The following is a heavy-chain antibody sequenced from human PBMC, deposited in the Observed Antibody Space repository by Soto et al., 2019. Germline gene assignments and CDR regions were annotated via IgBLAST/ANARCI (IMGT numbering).Heavy chain of an antibody. D-gene: IGHD5-12*01. CDR2: ISAYNGNR. V-gene: IGHV1-18*01. Sequence: QVQLVQSGAEVKEPGASVKVSCKASGYTYTSYGIGRVRQAPGQGLEWMGWISAYNGNRNYAQKLQGRVTMTTDTSTSTAYMELRSLRSDETAVYYCARDIVDIVAAHAGDWGQGTLVTVSS. CDR1: GYTYTSYG. J-gene: IGHJ4*02. CDR3: ARDIVDIVAAHAGD.